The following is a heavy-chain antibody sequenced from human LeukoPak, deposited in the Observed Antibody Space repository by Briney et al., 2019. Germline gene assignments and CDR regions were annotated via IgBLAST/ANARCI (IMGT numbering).Heavy chain of an antibody. D-gene: IGHD3-16*01. CDR3: ARLGRYADY. J-gene: IGHJ4*02. CDR1: GFTFTNYA. V-gene: IGHV3-23*01. Sequence: GGSLRLSCAASGFTFTNYAMTWVRQVPGKGLEWVSHISGSGGSSYHVDSVKGRFTISRDNSKNTLYLQMNSLRAEDTAVYHCARLGRYADYWGQGTLVTVSS. CDR2: ISGSGGSS.